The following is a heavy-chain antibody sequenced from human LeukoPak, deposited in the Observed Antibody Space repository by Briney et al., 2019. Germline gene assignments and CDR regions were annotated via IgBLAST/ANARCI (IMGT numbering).Heavy chain of an antibody. D-gene: IGHD3-10*01. Sequence: GGSLRLTCAASGFSFSSFEMNWVRHAPGKGLEWLSYISSGSNSIYYADSVKGRFTTSRNNAQNSLYLQMNGLRAEDTAVYYCARDSVKALDDGFDFWGQGTMVTVSS. CDR1: GFSFSSFE. CDR3: ARDSVKALDDGFDF. J-gene: IGHJ3*01. V-gene: IGHV3-48*03. CDR2: ISSGSNSI.